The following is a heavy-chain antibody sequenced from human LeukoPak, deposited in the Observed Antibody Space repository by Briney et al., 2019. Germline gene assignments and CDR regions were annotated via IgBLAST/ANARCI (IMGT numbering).Heavy chain of an antibody. CDR2: ISSSGGST. D-gene: IGHD1-26*01. CDR3: ASGSPAGDY. CDR1: GFPFSTFA. J-gene: IGHJ4*02. V-gene: IGHV3-21*01. Sequence: GGSLRLSCAASGFPFSTFAMNWVRQAPGKGLEWVSSISSSGGSTYYAGSVKGRFTISRDNAKNSLYLQMNSLRVEDTAVFYCASGSPAGDYWGQGTLVTVSS.